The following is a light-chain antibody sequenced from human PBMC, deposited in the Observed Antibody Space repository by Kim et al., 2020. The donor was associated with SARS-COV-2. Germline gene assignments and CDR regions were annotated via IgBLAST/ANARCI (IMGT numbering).Light chain of an antibody. CDR2: DVS. J-gene: IGLJ3*02. V-gene: IGLV2-14*03. CDR3: TSYTYSDTVV. Sequence: GQSITIACTATSSDVVAYDFVSWYQHHPGKAPKRMIYDVSKRPSGVSNRFSGSKSGNTASLTISGLQAEDEADYYCTSYTYSDTVVFGGGTQLTVL. CDR1: SSDVVAYDF.